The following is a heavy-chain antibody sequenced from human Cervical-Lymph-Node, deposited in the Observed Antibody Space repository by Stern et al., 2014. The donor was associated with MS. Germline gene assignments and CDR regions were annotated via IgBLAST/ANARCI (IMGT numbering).Heavy chain of an antibody. CDR2: VNPNSGGK. D-gene: IGHD3-10*01. CDR1: GYTFNAYY. V-gene: IGHV1-2*06. Sequence: QVQLVQSGAEVKKPGASVKISCKASGYTFNAYYLHWVRQTPGQGLEWMGRVNPNSGGKNDAQKFQGRVIMTRDTSINTTNLEVTGLKSDDTAVYYCAKDRTLASGSYWGQGTLVTVSS. J-gene: IGHJ4*02. CDR3: AKDRTLASGSY.